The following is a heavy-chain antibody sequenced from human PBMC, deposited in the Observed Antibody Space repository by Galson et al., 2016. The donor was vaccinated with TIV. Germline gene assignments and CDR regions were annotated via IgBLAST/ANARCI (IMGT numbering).Heavy chain of an antibody. V-gene: IGHV2-70*11. CDR1: GFSLRTSGMC. Sequence: PALVKPPQTLTLTCSFSGFSLRTSGMCVSWIRQPPGKALEWLARIDWDDDIYYSPFMKTRLTISKDTSKNQVVLTMTNLDPVDTATYYCARTSYYYDSSGYYEGILYFDYWGQGSRVTVSS. CDR3: ARTSYYYDSSGYYEGILYFDY. J-gene: IGHJ4*02. CDR2: IDWDDDI. D-gene: IGHD3-22*01.